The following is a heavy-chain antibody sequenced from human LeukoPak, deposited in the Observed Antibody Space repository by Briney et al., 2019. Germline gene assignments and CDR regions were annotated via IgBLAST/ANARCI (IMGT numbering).Heavy chain of an antibody. V-gene: IGHV1-8*03. CDR3: ARDLRYSSGWSASGMDV. CDR2: MNPNSGNT. CDR1: GYTFTSYD. J-gene: IGHJ6*03. Sequence: ASVKVSCKASGYTFTSYDINWVRQATGQGLEWMGWMNPNSGNTGYAQKFQGRVTITRNTSISTAYMGLSRLRSDDTAVYYCARDLRYSSGWSASGMDVWGKGTTVTIPS. D-gene: IGHD6-19*01.